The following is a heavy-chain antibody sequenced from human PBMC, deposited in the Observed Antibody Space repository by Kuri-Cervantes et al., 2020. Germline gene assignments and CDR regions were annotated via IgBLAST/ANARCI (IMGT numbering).Heavy chain of an antibody. Sequence: GGSLRLSCAASGFIFTNYAMSWVRQAPGKGLEWVSAISGSGGSTYYADSVKGRFTISRDNSKNTLYLQMNSLRAEDTAVYYCAKDRLDYDFWSGYYLNYFDYWGQGTLVTVSS. D-gene: IGHD3-3*01. CDR3: AKDRLDYDFWSGYYLNYFDY. CDR1: GFIFTNYA. J-gene: IGHJ4*02. V-gene: IGHV3-23*01. CDR2: ISGSGGST.